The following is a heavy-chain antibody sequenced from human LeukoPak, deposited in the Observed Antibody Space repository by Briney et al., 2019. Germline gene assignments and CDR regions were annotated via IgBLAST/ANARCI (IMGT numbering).Heavy chain of an antibody. D-gene: IGHD3/OR15-3a*01. J-gene: IGHJ4*02. CDR1: GFIFSGYY. CDR3: GIHAGRTGSDD. Sequence: PGGSLRLSCATSGFIFSGYYMSWIRQAPGKGLEWVSYISGSGNDISYADSVKGRFTISRDNDKGSLYLQMNSLRAADTAVYYCGIHAGRTGSDDWGQGTLVTVSS. V-gene: IGHV3-11*01. CDR2: ISGSGNDI.